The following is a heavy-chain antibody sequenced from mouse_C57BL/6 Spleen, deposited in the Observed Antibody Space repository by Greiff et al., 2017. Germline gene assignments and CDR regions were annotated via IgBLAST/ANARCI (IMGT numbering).Heavy chain of an antibody. V-gene: IGHV1-81*01. Sequence: QVQLQQSGAELARPGASVKLSCKASGYTFTSYGISWVKQRTGPGLEWIGEIYPRSGNTYYNEKFKGKATLTADKSSSTAYMELRSLTYEDSAVYFCAREKDYGNCAWFAYWGQGTLVTVSA. D-gene: IGHD2-1*01. CDR3: AREKDYGNCAWFAY. CDR1: GYTFTSYG. CDR2: IYPRSGNT. J-gene: IGHJ3*01.